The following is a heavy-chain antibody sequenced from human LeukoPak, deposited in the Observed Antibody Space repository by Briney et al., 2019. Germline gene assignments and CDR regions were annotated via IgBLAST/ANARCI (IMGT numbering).Heavy chain of an antibody. J-gene: IGHJ4*02. CDR2: IKTDGSNT. CDR1: GFTFSSYW. CDR3: AIESTAVGDYYFDY. Sequence: GGSLRLSGAASGFTFSSYWMHWVRQAPGKGLVWVSRIKTDGSNTNYADSVKGRFTISRDNAKNTLYLQMNSLRAEDLAVYYCAIESTAVGDYYFDYWGQGILVAVSS. D-gene: IGHD3-16*01. V-gene: IGHV3-74*01.